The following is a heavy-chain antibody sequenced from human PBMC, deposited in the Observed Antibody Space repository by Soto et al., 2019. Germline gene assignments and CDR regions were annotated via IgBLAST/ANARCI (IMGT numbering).Heavy chain of an antibody. CDR1: GGSFSGYY. CDR2: INHSGST. Sequence: QVQLQQWGAGLLKPSETLSLTCAVYGGSFSGYYWSWIRQPPGKGLEWIGEINHSGSTNYNPSLNSRVTIAVDTSKNQFSLKLSSVTAADTAVYYCARVSGIYYYGMDVWGQGTTVTVSS. CDR3: ARVSGIYYYGMDV. V-gene: IGHV4-34*01. J-gene: IGHJ6*02. D-gene: IGHD3-10*01.